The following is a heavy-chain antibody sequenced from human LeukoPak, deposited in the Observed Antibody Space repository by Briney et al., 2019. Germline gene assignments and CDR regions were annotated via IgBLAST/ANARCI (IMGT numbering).Heavy chain of an antibody. V-gene: IGHV3-11*01. Sequence: GGSLRLSCAASGFTFSDYYMSWIRQAPGKGLEWLSCISSSGRTIYYADSVKGRFTISRDNAKNSLYLQMNSLRAEDTALYYCAKDEHSRRVAGSFDYWGQGTLVTVSS. D-gene: IGHD2-15*01. CDR3: AKDEHSRRVAGSFDY. CDR2: ISSSGRTI. CDR1: GFTFSDYY. J-gene: IGHJ4*02.